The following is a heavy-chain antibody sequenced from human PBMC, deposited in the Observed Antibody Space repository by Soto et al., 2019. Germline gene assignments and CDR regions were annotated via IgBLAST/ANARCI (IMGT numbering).Heavy chain of an antibody. CDR1: GYTFTSYG. Sequence: QVQLVQSGAEVKKPGASVKVSCKASGYTFTSYGISWVRQAPGQGLEWMGWISAYNGNTNYAQKLQGRVTMTTDTSTSRAYMELRSLRSDDTAVYYCARDPAEYYYDSSGYSDLDYWGQGTLVTVSS. J-gene: IGHJ4*02. CDR3: ARDPAEYYYDSSGYSDLDY. CDR2: ISAYNGNT. D-gene: IGHD3-22*01. V-gene: IGHV1-18*04.